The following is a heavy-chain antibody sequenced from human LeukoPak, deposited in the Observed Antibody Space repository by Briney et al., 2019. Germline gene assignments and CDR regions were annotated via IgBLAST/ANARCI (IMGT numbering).Heavy chain of an antibody. J-gene: IGHJ4*02. D-gene: IGHD3-10*01. CDR3: ARVAWFGEPVDY. CDR2: IYYSGNT. Sequence: NASETLSLTCTVSGVSISSSNSYWGWIRQPPGKGLEWIGSIYYSGNTYYNASLKSQVSISIDTSKNQFSLKLTSVTAADTAVYYCARVAWFGEPVDYWGQGTLVTVSS. CDR1: GVSISSSNSY. V-gene: IGHV4-39*01.